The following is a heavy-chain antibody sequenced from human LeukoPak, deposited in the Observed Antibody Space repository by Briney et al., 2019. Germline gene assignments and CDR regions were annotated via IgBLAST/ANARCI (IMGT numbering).Heavy chain of an antibody. CDR1: GYKFTNYW. Sequence: GESLKISCKASGYKFTNYWIGWVRQMPGKGLEWMGIIDPDDSQSAYSPSFEGQVTISVDKSIRTAYLQWSSLKASDTAMYYCARSLQPLYYYYYMDVWGKGTTVTVSS. V-gene: IGHV5-51*01. J-gene: IGHJ6*03. CDR3: ARSLQPLYYYYYMDV. CDR2: IDPDDSQS.